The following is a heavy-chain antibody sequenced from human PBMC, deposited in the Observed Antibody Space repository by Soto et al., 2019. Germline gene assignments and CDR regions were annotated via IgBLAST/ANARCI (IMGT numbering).Heavy chain of an antibody. J-gene: IGHJ4*02. Sequence: EVQLVESGGGWVQPGGSLRLSCAASGFTFSSYSMNWVRQAPGKGLEWVSYISSSSSTIYYADSVKGRFTISRDTAKNSLYIPMNMLRAEDTAVYYCARGGTTVEYWGQGTLVTVSS. CDR3: ARGGTTVEY. CDR2: ISSSSSTI. CDR1: GFTFSSYS. V-gene: IGHV3-48*01. D-gene: IGHD4-17*01.